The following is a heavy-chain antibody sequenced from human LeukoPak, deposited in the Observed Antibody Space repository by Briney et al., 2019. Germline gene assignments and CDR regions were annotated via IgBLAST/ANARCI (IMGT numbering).Heavy chain of an antibody. J-gene: IGHJ2*01. CDR1: GGSISTYY. V-gene: IGHV4-59*01. Sequence: SETLSLTCTVSGGSISTYYWSWIRQPPGKGLEWLGYIDYSGSTNYNPTLKSRVTISVDTSKNQFSLRLCSVTAADTATYYCARVGQGCFDLWGRGTLVTVSS. CDR3: ARVGQGCFDL. CDR2: IDYSGST.